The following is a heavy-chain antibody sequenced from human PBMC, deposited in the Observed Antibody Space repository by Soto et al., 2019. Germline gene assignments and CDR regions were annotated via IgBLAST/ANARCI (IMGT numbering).Heavy chain of an antibody. CDR2: IKQDGSEK. CDR3: AREAASSGWYDS. V-gene: IGHV3-7*01. Sequence: GGSLRLSCAVSGLTFGSYWMSWVRLAPGKGLEWVTNIKQDGSEKYYVDSVKGRFTVSRDNAKNSLYLEMNSLRIEDTGVYYCAREAASSGWYDSWGPGT. D-gene: IGHD6-19*01. J-gene: IGHJ5*01. CDR1: GLTFGSYW.